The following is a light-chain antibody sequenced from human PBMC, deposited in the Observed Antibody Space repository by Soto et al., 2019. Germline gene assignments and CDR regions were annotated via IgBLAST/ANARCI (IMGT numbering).Light chain of an antibody. CDR2: DAS. Sequence: EIVLTQSPATLSLSPGERATLSCRASQSVSNYLAWFQQKPGQAPRLLIYDASNRATGIPARFTGSGSGTDFTLTISSLEPEDFAVYYCQQRSSWPLLTFGGGTKVEI. CDR3: QQRSSWPLLT. J-gene: IGKJ4*01. CDR1: QSVSNY. V-gene: IGKV3-11*01.